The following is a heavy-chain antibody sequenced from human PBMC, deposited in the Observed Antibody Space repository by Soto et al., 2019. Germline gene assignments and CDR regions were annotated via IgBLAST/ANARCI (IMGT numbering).Heavy chain of an antibody. D-gene: IGHD3-22*01. CDR3: ARVVDYCDPYYYYGMDV. J-gene: IGHJ6*02. CDR2: ISCSSSYI. Sequence: DVQLVESGGGLVKPGESLRLSCAASGFTFSPYSMNWVRQAPEKGLEWVSSISCSSSYIYYADSVKGRFTISRDNAKNSLYLQMNSLRAEDTAVYYCARVVDYCDPYYYYGMDVWGQGTTVTVSS. CDR1: GFTFSPYS. V-gene: IGHV3-21*01.